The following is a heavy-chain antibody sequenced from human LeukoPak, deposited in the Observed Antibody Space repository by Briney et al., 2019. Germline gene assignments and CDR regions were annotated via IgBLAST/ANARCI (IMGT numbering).Heavy chain of an antibody. D-gene: IGHD2-21*02. J-gene: IGHJ6*02. CDR1: GGSISSYY. CDR2: IYYSGST. Sequence: SETLSLTCTVSGGSISSYYWSWIRQPPGKGLEWIGYIYYSGSTNYNPSLKSRVTISVDTSKNQFSLKLSSVTAADTAVYYCARLPGVVTEYYYYYGMDVWGQGTTVTVSS. V-gene: IGHV4-59*01. CDR3: ARLPGVVTEYYYYYGMDV.